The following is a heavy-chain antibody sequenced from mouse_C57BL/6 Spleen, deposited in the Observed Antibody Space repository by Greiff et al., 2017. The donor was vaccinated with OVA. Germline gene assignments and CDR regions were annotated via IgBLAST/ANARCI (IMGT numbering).Heavy chain of an antibody. CDR2: INPSSGYT. J-gene: IGHJ2*01. D-gene: IGHD3-2*02. V-gene: IGHV1-4*01. CDR1: GYTFTSYT. Sequence: VQGVESGAELARPGASVKMSCKASGYTFTSYTMHWVKQRPGQGLEWIGYINPSSGYTKYNQKFKDKATLTADKSSSTAYMQLSSLTSEDSAVYYCAREDQGDYFDYWGQGTTLTVSS. CDR3: AREDQGDYFDY.